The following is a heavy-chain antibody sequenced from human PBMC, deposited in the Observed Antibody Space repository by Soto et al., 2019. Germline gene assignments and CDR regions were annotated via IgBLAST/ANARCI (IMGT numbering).Heavy chain of an antibody. CDR3: ARGEWNRYYYYGMDV. CDR1: ADTFTSYY. CDR2: IIPIFGTA. D-gene: IGHD1-1*01. Sequence: SVKVSCKAPADTFTSYYIHWVRQAPGQGLEWMGGIIPIFGTANYAQKFQGRVTITADESTSTAYMELSSLRSEDTAVYYCARGEWNRYYYYGMDVWGQGTTVTVSS. V-gene: IGHV1-69*13. J-gene: IGHJ6*02.